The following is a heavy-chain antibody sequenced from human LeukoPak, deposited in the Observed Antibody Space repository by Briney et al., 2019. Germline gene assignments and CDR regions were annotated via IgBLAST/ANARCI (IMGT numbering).Heavy chain of an antibody. D-gene: IGHD3-16*01. J-gene: IGHJ4*02. Sequence: QPGRSLRLSCAASGFTFTSYWMHWVRQAPGKGLVWLSRINSDGTITSYADSLEGRFTISRDNAKNTVYLQMNSLRAEDTAVYYCAREFEGHIGYWGQGTLVTVSS. CDR1: GFTFTSYW. CDR3: AREFEGHIGY. CDR2: INSDGTIT. V-gene: IGHV3-74*01.